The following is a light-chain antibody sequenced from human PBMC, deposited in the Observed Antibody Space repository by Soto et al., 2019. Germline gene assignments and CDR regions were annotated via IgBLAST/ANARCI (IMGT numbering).Light chain of an antibody. CDR2: DAS. V-gene: IGKV3-11*01. CDR3: QQRSDWPIT. J-gene: IGKJ5*01. CDR1: QSVSRY. Sequence: EVVLTQSPATLSLSPGERATLSCRASQSVSRYLAWYQQKPGQAPRLLIFDASNRATGIPARFSASGSGTDFTLTISSLESEDSAVSYCQQRSDWPITFGQGTRLDIK.